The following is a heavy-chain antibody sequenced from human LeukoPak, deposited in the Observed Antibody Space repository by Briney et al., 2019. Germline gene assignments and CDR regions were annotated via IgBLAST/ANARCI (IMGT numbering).Heavy chain of an antibody. CDR3: TRSINYYDSSGYYF. J-gene: IGHJ4*02. D-gene: IGHD3-22*01. CDR1: GFTFGDYA. CDR2: ISSKAYGGTT. V-gene: IGHV3-49*04. Sequence: GGSLRLSCTASGFTFGDYAMSWVRQAPGKGLEWVGFISSKAYGGTTEYAASVKGRFTISRDDSKSIAYLQMNSLKTEDTAVYYCTRSINYYDSSGYYFWGQGTLVTVSS.